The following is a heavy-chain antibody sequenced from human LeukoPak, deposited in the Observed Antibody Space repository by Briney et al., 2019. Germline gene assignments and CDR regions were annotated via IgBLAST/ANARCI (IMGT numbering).Heavy chain of an antibody. J-gene: IGHJ4*02. V-gene: IGHV1-2*02. CDR1: GYTFTNHP. Sequence: GASVKVSCKASGYTFTNHPMHWVRQAPGQGLEWMGWINPNSGDTNYVQKLQGRVTMTRDPSISTAYMELSGLRADDTAVYYCARERYTAYGNFDYWGQGTQVTVSS. D-gene: IGHD5-12*01. CDR2: INPNSGDT. CDR3: ARERYTAYGNFDY.